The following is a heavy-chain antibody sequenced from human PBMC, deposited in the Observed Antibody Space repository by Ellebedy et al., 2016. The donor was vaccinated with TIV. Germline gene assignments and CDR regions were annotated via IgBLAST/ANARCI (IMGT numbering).Heavy chain of an antibody. CDR1: GDSVSTYSAH. CDR3: ARGKDVYNYHDY. V-gene: IGHV6-1*01. J-gene: IGHJ4*02. Sequence: MPSETLSLTCAISGDSVSTYSAHRNWIRQSPSRGLEWLGRTQYRSTWGNDYAESVKSRITINPDTSKNQFSLQLSSVTPEDTAVYYCARGKDVYNYHDYWGQGTLVTVSS. CDR2: TQYRSTWGN. D-gene: IGHD5-24*01.